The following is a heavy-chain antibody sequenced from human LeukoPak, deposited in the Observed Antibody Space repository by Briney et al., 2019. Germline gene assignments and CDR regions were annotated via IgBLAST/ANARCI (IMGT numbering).Heavy chain of an antibody. CDR3: ARQGLDGGRIYFFDY. CDR2: MYVGVTT. J-gene: IGHJ4*02. Sequence: SETLSLTCTVSGGSISSYYWSWIRQPPGKGLEWIGYMYVGVTTNYNPSLKSRVTMSGDTSRNQFSLELDSMTATDTAVYYCARQGLDGGRIYFFDYWGQGFLVTVSS. V-gene: IGHV4-59*08. D-gene: IGHD2/OR15-2a*01. CDR1: GGSISSYY.